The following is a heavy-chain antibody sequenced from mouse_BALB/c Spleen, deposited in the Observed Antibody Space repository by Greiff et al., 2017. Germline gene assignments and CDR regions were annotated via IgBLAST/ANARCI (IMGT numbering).Heavy chain of an antibody. Sequence: VQLPQSGAELMKPGASVKISCKATGYTFSSYWIEWVKQRPGHGLEWIGEILPGSGSTNYNEKFKGKATFTADTSSNTAYMQLSSLTSEDSAVYYCARWGLTVLYAMDYWGQGTSVTVSS. J-gene: IGHJ4*01. CDR3: ARWGLTVLYAMDY. CDR2: ILPGSGST. D-gene: IGHD1-1*01. V-gene: IGHV1-9*01. CDR1: GYTFSSYW.